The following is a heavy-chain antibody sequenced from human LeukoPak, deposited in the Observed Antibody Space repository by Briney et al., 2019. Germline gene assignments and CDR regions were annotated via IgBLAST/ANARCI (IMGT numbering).Heavy chain of an antibody. D-gene: IGHD3-10*01. CDR2: IFASSNRT. Sequence: GGSLRLSCAASGFSFSSYDMNWVRQAPGKGLEWVSAIFASSNRTYYPDSVKGRFTISRDNSKNTLYLQMNSLRVEDTAVYYCAKVYYGSVDYPYYFDNWGQGTLVTVSA. V-gene: IGHV3-23*01. J-gene: IGHJ4*02. CDR1: GFSFSSYD. CDR3: AKVYYGSVDYPYYFDN.